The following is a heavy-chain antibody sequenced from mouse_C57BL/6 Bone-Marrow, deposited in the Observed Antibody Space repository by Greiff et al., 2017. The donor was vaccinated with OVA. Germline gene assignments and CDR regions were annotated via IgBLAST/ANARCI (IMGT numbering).Heavy chain of an antibody. CDR2: IHPTSGST. Sequence: QVQLQPPGAELVKPGASVTLSCKASGYPFTSYWMHWVKQRPGQGLEWIGMIHPTSGSTNYNEKFKSKATLTVDKSSSTAYMPLNSLTSKDTAVYYYARLITTVVANAMDYWGQGTSVTVSS. CDR3: ARLITTVVANAMDY. V-gene: IGHV1-64*01. D-gene: IGHD1-1*01. CDR1: GYPFTSYW. J-gene: IGHJ4*01.